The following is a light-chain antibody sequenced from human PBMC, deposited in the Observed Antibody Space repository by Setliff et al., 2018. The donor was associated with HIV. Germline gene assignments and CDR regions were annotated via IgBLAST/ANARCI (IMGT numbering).Light chain of an antibody. Sequence: QSVLTQPASVSGSPGQAITISCTGTSNEVGRYNLVSWYQQYPGKAPKVIIYEVIKRPSGVSSRFSGSKSGNTASLTISGLQAEDEADFYCCSYAGSSAPVVFGGGTKVTVL. CDR1: SNEVGRYNL. CDR3: CSYAGSSAPVV. CDR2: EVI. V-gene: IGLV2-23*02. J-gene: IGLJ3*02.